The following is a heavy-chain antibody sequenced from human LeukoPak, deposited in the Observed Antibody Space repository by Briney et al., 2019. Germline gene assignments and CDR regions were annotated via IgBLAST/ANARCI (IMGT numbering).Heavy chain of an antibody. D-gene: IGHD3-10*01. CDR1: GFTFSSYE. V-gene: IGHV3-48*03. CDR2: ISSSGSTI. Sequence: GGSLRLSCAASGFTFSSYEMNWVRQAPGKGLEWVSYISSSGSTIYYADSVKGRFTISRDNAKNSLYLQMNSLRAEDTAVYYCARGDHSLLLWFGELGPMDVWGQGTTVTVSS. CDR3: ARGDHSLLLWFGELGPMDV. J-gene: IGHJ6*02.